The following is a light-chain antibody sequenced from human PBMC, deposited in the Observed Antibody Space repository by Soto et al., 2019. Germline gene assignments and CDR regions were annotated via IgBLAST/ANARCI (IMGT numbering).Light chain of an antibody. CDR2: GAS. CDR1: QNVSSN. CDR3: QQYNNWLIT. J-gene: IGKJ5*01. Sequence: EIVMTQSPATLSVSPGEKNTLSCRASQNVSSNLAWYQQKPGQAPRLLIYGASTRATGIPARFSGSGSGTEFTLTISRLQSEDFAVYYCQQYNNWLITFGQGTRLEIK. V-gene: IGKV3-15*01.